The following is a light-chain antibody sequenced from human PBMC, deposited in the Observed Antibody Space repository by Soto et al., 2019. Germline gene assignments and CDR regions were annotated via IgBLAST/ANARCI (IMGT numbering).Light chain of an antibody. CDR2: GAS. J-gene: IGKJ4*01. CDR3: QQYGTLPPT. Sequence: EFVLTQSPGTLSLSPGERATLSCRASQTVSNTYLAWYQQKSGQAPKFLIYGASNRATGIPDRFSGSGSGTDFTLTIGRLEPEDFAVYYCQQYGTLPPTFGGGTKVEI. V-gene: IGKV3-20*01. CDR1: QTVSNTY.